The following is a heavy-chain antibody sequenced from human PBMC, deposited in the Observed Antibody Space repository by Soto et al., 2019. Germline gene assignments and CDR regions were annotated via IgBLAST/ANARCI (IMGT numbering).Heavy chain of an antibody. CDR2: ISSSGSTI. CDR3: ARENSGYDSTVDY. D-gene: IGHD5-12*01. CDR1: GFTFSIYE. Sequence: GALRLSCAASGFTFSIYEMNWVLQAPGKGLEWVSYISSSGSTIYYADSVKGRFTISRDNAKNSLYLQMNSLRAEDTAVYYCARENSGYDSTVDYWGQGTLVTVSS. J-gene: IGHJ4*02. V-gene: IGHV3-48*03.